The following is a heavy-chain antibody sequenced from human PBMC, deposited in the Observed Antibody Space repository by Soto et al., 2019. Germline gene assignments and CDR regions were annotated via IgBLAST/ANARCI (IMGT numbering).Heavy chain of an antibody. Sequence: ETLSDPCSVSEGPSSSYDWSWIRQPQRKGLEWIGYIYYSGSTNYNPSLKSRVTISVDTSKNQFSLKLSSVTAADTAVYYCARAPSSIVRGVYYTDVWLKGTTDTV. CDR3: ARAPSSIVRGVYYTDV. V-gene: IGHV4-59*01. CDR2: IYYSGST. J-gene: IGHJ6*03. CDR1: EGPSSSYD. D-gene: IGHD3-10*01.